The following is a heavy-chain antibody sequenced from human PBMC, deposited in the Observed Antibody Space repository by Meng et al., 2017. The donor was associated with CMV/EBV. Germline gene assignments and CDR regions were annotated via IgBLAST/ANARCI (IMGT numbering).Heavy chain of an antibody. D-gene: IGHD2-2*01. V-gene: IGHV3-30-3*01. J-gene: IGHJ3*02. CDR1: GFTFSSYA. Sequence: GGSLRLSCAASGFTFSSYAMHWVRQAPGKGLEWVAVISYDGSNKYYADSVKGRFTISRDNSKNTLYLQMNSLRAEDTAVYHCARDLFGGRNIVVVPAANAFDIWGQGTMVTVSS. CDR2: ISYDGSNK. CDR3: ARDLFGGRNIVVVPAANAFDI.